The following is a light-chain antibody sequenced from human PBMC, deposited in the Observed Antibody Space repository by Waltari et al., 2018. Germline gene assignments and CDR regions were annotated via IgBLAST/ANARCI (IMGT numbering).Light chain of an antibody. J-gene: IGKJ1*01. CDR2: DSF. V-gene: IGKV3-20*01. Sequence: CRAIQNMRSGYLAWYQQRPGQAPRLLIYDSFIMATGIPDRFSGSGSGADFTLTISSLAPEDSAVYFCHQYDTSPQTFGQGTKVSIK. CDR3: HQYDTSPQT. CDR1: QNMRSGY.